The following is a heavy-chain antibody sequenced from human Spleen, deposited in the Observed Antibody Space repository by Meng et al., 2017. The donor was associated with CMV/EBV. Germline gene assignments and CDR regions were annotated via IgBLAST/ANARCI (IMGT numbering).Heavy chain of an antibody. CDR3: ARLKREYEHRFDY. V-gene: IGHV5-51*01. CDR1: GYRFTSYW. J-gene: IGHJ4*02. D-gene: IGHD3-10*01. CDR2: IYPGDSET. Sequence: GGSLRLSCKGSGYRFTSYWIGWVRQMPSKGLEWMGIIYPGDSETRYSPSFQGQVTISADKSISTAFLQWSSLKASDTAMYYCARLKREYEHRFDYWGQGTLVTVSS.